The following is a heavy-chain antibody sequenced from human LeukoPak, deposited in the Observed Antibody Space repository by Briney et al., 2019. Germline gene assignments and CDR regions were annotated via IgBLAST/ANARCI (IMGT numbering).Heavy chain of an antibody. Sequence: PSETLSLTCTVSGGSISSYYWSWVRQSPGKGLEWIGYVSYSGSTDYNPSLKSRVIISIDTSKNQFSLRLSSVTAADTAVYYCARENDRYGRIDYWGQGTQVTVSS. D-gene: IGHD5-18*01. J-gene: IGHJ4*02. V-gene: IGHV4-59*01. CDR2: VSYSGST. CDR1: GGSISSYY. CDR3: ARENDRYGRIDY.